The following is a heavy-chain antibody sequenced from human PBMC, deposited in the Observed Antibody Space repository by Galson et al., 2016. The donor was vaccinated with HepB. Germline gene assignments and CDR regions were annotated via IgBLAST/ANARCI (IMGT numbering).Heavy chain of an antibody. V-gene: IGHV5-10-1*01. D-gene: IGHD3-10*01. J-gene: IGHJ4*02. CDR2: IDPSDSYT. Sequence: QSGAEVKRPGESLRISCKGSGYSFTNYWISWVRQMPGKGLEWMGRIDPSDSYTNYSPSFKGHVTISADKSISTAYLQWSSLKASDTAMYYCAGGHYGSGSFYLFDYWGQGTLVTVSA. CDR3: AGGHYGSGSFYLFDY. CDR1: GYSFTNYW.